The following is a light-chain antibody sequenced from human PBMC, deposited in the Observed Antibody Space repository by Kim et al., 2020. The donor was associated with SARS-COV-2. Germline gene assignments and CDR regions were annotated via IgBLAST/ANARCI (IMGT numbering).Light chain of an antibody. V-gene: IGKV1-39*01. CDR1: QSINSY. CDR3: QQSYSTPHT. CDR2: STS. J-gene: IGKJ2*01. Sequence: IQMTQSPSSLSSSVGDRVTITCRASQSINSYLNWYQQKPGKAPKLLIYSTSSLQSGVPSRFSGSGSGTDFTLTINSLQPEDFATYFCQQSYSTPHTFGQGTKLEIK.